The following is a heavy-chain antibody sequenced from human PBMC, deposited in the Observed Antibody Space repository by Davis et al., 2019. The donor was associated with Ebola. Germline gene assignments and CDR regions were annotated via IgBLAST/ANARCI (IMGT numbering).Heavy chain of an antibody. CDR1: GGSFSGYY. CDR3: ARAVAGTLYYFDY. J-gene: IGHJ4*02. Sequence: SETLSLTCAVYGGSFSGYYWSWIRQPPGKGLEWIGEINHSESINYNPSLKSRVTISVDKSKNQFSLKLSSVTAADTAVYYCARAVAGTLYYFDYWGQGTLVTVSS. V-gene: IGHV4-34*01. D-gene: IGHD6-19*01. CDR2: INHSESI.